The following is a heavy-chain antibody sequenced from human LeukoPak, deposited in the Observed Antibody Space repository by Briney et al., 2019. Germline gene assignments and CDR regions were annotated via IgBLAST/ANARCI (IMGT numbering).Heavy chain of an antibody. D-gene: IGHD3-10*01. CDR3: AKDLEAYYYADIDY. V-gene: IGHV3-23*01. CDR2: MSGSGSST. CDR1: GFTFSSYA. J-gene: IGHJ4*02. Sequence: GGSLRLSCAASGFTFSSYAMSWVRQAPGKGLEWVSGMSGSGSSTYYADSVKGRFTISRDNSKNMLYLQMNSLRAEDTALYYCAKDLEAYYYADIDYWGQGTLVTVSS.